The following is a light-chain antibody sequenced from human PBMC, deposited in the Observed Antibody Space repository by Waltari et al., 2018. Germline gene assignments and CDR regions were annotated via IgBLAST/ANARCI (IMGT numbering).Light chain of an antibody. CDR1: SSDIGGYQF. CDR2: EVS. J-gene: IGLJ3*02. CDR3: SSYATRFAVL. Sequence: QSALTQPASVSGSPGQSISISCTGSSSDIGGYQFVSWYQKYPGKAPRLVIYEVSNRPSGVSSRFSGSKSGNTASLTIAGLQAEDEADYYCSSYATRFAVLFGGGTKLTVL. V-gene: IGLV2-14*01.